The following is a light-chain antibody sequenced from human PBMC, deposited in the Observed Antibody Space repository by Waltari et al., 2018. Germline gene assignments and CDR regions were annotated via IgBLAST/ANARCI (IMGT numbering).Light chain of an antibody. J-gene: IGKJ1*01. Sequence: DIHLTQSPSYLSASVGDRVTITCRASRGISSYLAWYQQIPGKAPKLLIYAASTLQSGVPLRFSGSGSGTEFTLTISSLQPEDFATYYCQQVNTYSWTFGQGTKVEIK. V-gene: IGKV1-9*01. CDR3: QQVNTYSWT. CDR2: AAS. CDR1: RGISSY.